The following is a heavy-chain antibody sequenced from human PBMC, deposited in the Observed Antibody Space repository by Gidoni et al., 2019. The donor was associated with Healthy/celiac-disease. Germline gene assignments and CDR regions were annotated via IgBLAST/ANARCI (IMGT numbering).Heavy chain of an antibody. Sequence: EVQLLESGGGLVQPGGSLRLSCAASGFTFSSYARRWVRQAQGKGLAWVSAISGSGGSTYYADSVKGRFTISRDNSKNTLYLQMNSLRAEDTAVYYCAPTPVTTHVVVDYWGQGTLVTVSS. CDR1: GFTFSSYA. CDR2: ISGSGGST. J-gene: IGHJ4*02. CDR3: APTPVTTHVVVDY. D-gene: IGHD4-17*01. V-gene: IGHV3-23*01.